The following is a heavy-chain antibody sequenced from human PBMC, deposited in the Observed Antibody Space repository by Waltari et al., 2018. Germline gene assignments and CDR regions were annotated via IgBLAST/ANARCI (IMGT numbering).Heavy chain of an antibody. V-gene: IGHV3-23*01. D-gene: IGHD3-22*01. CDR3: AKAIKGYNSAWFDY. Sequence: EVQLLESGGGLVQPGGSMRLSCAAFGFSFSGYALSWVRQAPGKGLEWVSTISGSGSTPFYADSVKGRFTISRDNSRNTVFLQMNSLRAEETAVYYCAKAIKGYNSAWFDYWGQGTLVTVSP. CDR1: GFSFSGYA. CDR2: ISGSGSTP. J-gene: IGHJ5*01.